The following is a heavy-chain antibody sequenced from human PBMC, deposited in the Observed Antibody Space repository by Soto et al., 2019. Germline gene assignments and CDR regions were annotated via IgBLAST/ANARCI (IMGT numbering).Heavy chain of an antibody. D-gene: IGHD2-2*01. J-gene: IGHJ4*02. CDR2: ISKSDYT. V-gene: IGHV3-21*01. CDR1: GFAFNNYG. Sequence: GGSLRLSCTVSGFAFNNYGINWFRQAPGKGLEWVSSISKSDYTYYSDSVKGRFTISRDNAKNSVSLQMNTLRVEDTAVYYCAREDSIIIPAVSDFWGQGTLVTVSS. CDR3: AREDSIIIPAVSDF.